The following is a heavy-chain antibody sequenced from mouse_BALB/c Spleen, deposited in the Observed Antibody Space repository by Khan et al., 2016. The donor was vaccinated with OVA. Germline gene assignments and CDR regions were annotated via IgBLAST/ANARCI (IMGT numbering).Heavy chain of an antibody. CDR3: ASELGRYYAMDY. V-gene: IGHV3-2*02. J-gene: IGHJ4*01. D-gene: IGHD4-1*01. CDR1: GYSITSDYA. CDR2: ISYSGST. Sequence: EVQLQESGPGLVKPSQSLSLTCTVTGYSITSDYAWNWIRQFPGNKLEWMGYISYSGSTTYNPSLKSRISITRDTSKNQFFLQLNSVTTEDTATYYWASELGRYYAMDYWGQGTSVTVSS.